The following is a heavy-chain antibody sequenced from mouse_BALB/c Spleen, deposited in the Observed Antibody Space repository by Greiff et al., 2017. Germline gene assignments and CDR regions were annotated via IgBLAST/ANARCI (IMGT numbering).Heavy chain of an antibody. V-gene: IGHV1-82*01. CDR2: IYPGDGDT. CDR1: GYAFSSSW. CDR3: ARSYYDYPAWFAY. D-gene: IGHD2-4*01. J-gene: IGHJ3*01. Sequence: VQLQESGPELVKPGASVKISCKASGYAFSSSWMNWVKQRPGQGLEWIGRIYPGDGDTNYNGKFKGKATLTADKSSSTAYMQLSSLTSVDSAVYFCARSYYDYPAWFAYWGQGTLVTVSA.